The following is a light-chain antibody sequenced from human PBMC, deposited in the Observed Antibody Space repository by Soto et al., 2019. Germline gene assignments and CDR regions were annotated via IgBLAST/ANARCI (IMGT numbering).Light chain of an antibody. CDR2: GAS. J-gene: IGKJ1*01. CDR3: QQYRSSTWT. CDR1: QSVSSTY. Sequence: EIVLTQSPGTLSLSPGERATLSCRASQSVSSTYLAWYQQKPGQAPRLLIYGASSRATGIPDRFSGSGSGTDFTLIISRLAPEYFSVYYCQQYRSSTWTFGQAPKVEIK. V-gene: IGKV3-20*01.